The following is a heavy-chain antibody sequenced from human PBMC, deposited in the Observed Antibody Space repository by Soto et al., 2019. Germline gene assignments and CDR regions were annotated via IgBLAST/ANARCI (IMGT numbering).Heavy chain of an antibody. V-gene: IGHV4-59*08. Sequence: SETLSLTCTVSGGSLSSYYWSWVRQPPGKGLEWIGYIYYSGSTNYNPSLKSRVTISVDTSKNQFSLKLNSMTAADTAVYYCARHNYGSGSTYFDYWGQGTLVTVSS. D-gene: IGHD3-10*01. CDR3: ARHNYGSGSTYFDY. J-gene: IGHJ4*02. CDR1: GGSLSSYY. CDR2: IYYSGST.